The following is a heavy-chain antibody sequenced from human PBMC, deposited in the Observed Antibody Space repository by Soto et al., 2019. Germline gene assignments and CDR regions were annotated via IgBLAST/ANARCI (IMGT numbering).Heavy chain of an antibody. CDR3: AREVQVHTPAFVY. CDR2: ISPMSGAA. J-gene: IGHJ4*02. CDR1: GGTFNTYA. V-gene: IGHV1-69*19. D-gene: IGHD3-10*01. Sequence: QVQLVQSGAEMKKPGSSVKVSCQSSGGTFNTYAMNWVRQAPGQGPEWMGDISPMSGAANYAPKFPGRVTITADESTGTSYMQLSSLTSEDTALYFCAREVQVHTPAFVYWGQGTLVTVSS.